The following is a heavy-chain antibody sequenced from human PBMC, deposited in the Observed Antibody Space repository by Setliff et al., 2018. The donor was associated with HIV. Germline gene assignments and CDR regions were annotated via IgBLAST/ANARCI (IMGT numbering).Heavy chain of an antibody. CDR1: GDTFTSYD. D-gene: IGHD6-13*01. CDR3: ATDPGYSSTWYSESFQH. V-gene: IGHV1-8*02. J-gene: IGHJ1*01. Sequence: ASVKVSCKTSGDTFTSYDVNWVRQATGQGLEWMAWMNPISDHRGYAQKFQGRLTMTEDTSTDTAYMELSSLRSDDTAMYYCATDPGYSSTWYSESFQHWGQGTVVTVSS. CDR2: MNPISDHR.